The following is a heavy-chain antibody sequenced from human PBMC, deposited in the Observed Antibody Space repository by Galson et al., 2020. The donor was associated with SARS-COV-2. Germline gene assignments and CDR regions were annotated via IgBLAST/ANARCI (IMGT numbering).Heavy chain of an antibody. D-gene: IGHD3-22*01. CDR2: IWYDGSNK. CDR1: GFTLSSYG. Sequence: TGGSLRLSCAASGFTLSSYGMHWVRQAPGKGLEWVAVIWYDGSNKYYADSVKGRFTISRDNSKNTLYLQMNSLRAEDTAVYYCARDLGFDYDSSGYNYWGQGTLVTVSS. CDR3: ARDLGFDYDSSGYNY. V-gene: IGHV3-33*01. J-gene: IGHJ4*02.